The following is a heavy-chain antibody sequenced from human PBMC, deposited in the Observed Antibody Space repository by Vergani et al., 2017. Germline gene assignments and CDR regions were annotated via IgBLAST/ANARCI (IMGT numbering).Heavy chain of an antibody. Sequence: QVQLVQSGAEVKKPGSSVKVSCKASGGTFSSYTINWVRQAPGQGLEWMGRIIPILDIANYAQKFQGRVTITADKSTSTAYMELTSLRSEDTAVYYCARSLLYGDTMGGWFDPWGQGTLVTVSS. CDR3: ARSLLYGDTMGGWFDP. D-gene: IGHD4-17*01. V-gene: IGHV1-69*02. CDR1: GGTFSSYT. CDR2: IIPILDIA. J-gene: IGHJ5*02.